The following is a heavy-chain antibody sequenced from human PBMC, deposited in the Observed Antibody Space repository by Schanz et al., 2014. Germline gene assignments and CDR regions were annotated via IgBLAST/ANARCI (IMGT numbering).Heavy chain of an antibody. V-gene: IGHV4-38-2*02. Sequence: QLQLQESGPGLVNPSETLSLTCTVSGGSISSGYYWGWIRQPPGKGLEWIGSVYHSGSTYYNPSLKGRSTLLVDPPKNQFSRKLSSVTAADTAVYYCARSTGDPFDYWGQGTLVTVSS. CDR3: ARSTGDPFDY. CDR2: VYHSGST. CDR1: GGSISSGYY. J-gene: IGHJ4*02. D-gene: IGHD7-27*01.